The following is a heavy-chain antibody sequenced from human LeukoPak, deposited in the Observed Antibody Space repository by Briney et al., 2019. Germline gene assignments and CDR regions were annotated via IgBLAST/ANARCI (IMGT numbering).Heavy chain of an antibody. D-gene: IGHD2-2*01. CDR1: GFTFSSYA. CDR2: ISYDRSNK. J-gene: IGHJ5*02. V-gene: IGHV3-30*04. CDR3: ARVSSSRFDP. Sequence: PGRSLILSCAASGFTFSSYAMHGVRQAPGKGLEWVAVISYDRSNKYYTDSVKGRFTISRDNSKNTLYLQMNSLRAEDTAVYYCARVSSSRFDPWGQGTLVTVSS.